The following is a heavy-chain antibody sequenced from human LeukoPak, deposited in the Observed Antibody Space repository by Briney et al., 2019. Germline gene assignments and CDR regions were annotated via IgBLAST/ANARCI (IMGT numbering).Heavy chain of an antibody. Sequence: ASVKVSCKASGYTFTSYGISWVRQAPGQGLEWMGWNSAYNGNTNYAQKLQGRVTMTTDTSTSTAYMELSSLRSEDTAVYYCASQDYDYVWGSYSGGYWGQGTLVTVSS. CDR3: ASQDYDYVWGSYSGGY. J-gene: IGHJ4*02. CDR2: NSAYNGNT. V-gene: IGHV1-18*01. D-gene: IGHD3-16*01. CDR1: GYTFTSYG.